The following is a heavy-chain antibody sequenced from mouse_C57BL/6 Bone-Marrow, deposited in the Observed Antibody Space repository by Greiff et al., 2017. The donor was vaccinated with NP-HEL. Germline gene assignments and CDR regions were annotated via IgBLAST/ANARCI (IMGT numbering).Heavy chain of an antibody. Sequence: QVQLKQPGAELVMPGASVKLSCKASGYTFTSYWMHWVKQRPGQGLEWIGEIDPSDSYTNYNQKFKGKSTLTVDKSSSTAYMQLSSLTSEDSAVYYCARRLLYYFDYWGQGTTLTVSS. CDR2: IDPSDSYT. CDR1: GYTFTSYW. J-gene: IGHJ2*01. V-gene: IGHV1-69*01. CDR3: ARRLLYYFDY.